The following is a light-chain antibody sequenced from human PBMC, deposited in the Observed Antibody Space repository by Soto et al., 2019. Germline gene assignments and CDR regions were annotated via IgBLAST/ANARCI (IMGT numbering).Light chain of an antibody. J-gene: IGLJ2*01. CDR3: QAWDSSTHVV. CDR2: QDT. CDR1: KLGDQY. V-gene: IGLV3-1*01. Sequence: SYELTQPPSVSVSPGQTASITCSGDKLGDQYACWYQQKPGQSPLLVIYQDTKRPSGIPERFSGSNSGNTATLTISATQAMDEAEYYRQAWDSSTHVVFGGGTKLTVL.